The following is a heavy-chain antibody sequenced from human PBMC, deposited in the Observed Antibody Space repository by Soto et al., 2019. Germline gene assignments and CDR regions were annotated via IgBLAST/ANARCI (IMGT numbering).Heavy chain of an antibody. CDR3: ARDGTYYYASRLAV. CDR2: LHSGGDT. V-gene: IGHV3-53*04. D-gene: IGHD3-10*01. Sequence: LCCAASGVPVKSYVIAGVRQIPGKGLEWVSVLHSGGDTYYANSVKGRFTISRHGSTNTLFLQMNSLTAEDTAVYYCARDGTYYYASRLAVWGQGTTVTVFS. J-gene: IGHJ6*01. CDR1: GVPVKSYV.